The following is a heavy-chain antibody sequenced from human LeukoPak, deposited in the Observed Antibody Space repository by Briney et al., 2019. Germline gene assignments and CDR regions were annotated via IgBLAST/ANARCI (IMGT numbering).Heavy chain of an antibody. V-gene: IGHV3-74*01. CDR3: ATDSYVSGSYYRLFY. J-gene: IGHJ4*02. Sequence: PSETLSLTCAVYGGSFSGYYWSWIRQPPGKGLEWVSGINSDGGTTTYADSVKGRFTISRDNAKNTLYLQMNNLRAEDTAIYYCATDSYVSGSYYRLFYWGQGTLVTVSS. D-gene: IGHD3-10*01. CDR2: INSDGGTT. CDR1: GGSFSGYY.